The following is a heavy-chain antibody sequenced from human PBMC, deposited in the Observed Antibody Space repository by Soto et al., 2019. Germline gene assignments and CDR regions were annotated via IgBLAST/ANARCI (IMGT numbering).Heavy chain of an antibody. CDR1: GYSFTSYW. V-gene: IGHV5-10-1*01. Sequence: PGESLKISCKGSGYSFTSYWISWVRQMPGKGLEWMGRIDPSDSYTNYSPSFQGHVTISADKSISTAYLQWSSLKASDTAMYYCARLPPYYGDSAWYYGMDVWGQGTTVTVSS. CDR2: IDPSDSYT. D-gene: IGHD4-17*01. J-gene: IGHJ6*02. CDR3: ARLPPYYGDSAWYYGMDV.